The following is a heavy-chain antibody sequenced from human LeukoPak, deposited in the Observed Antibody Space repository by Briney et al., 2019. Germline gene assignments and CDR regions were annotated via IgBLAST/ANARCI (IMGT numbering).Heavy chain of an antibody. CDR1: GYTFTRYG. J-gene: IGHJ6*03. D-gene: IGHD3-22*01. Sequence: ASVKVSCKASGYTFTRYGISWVRQAPGQGLEWMGWISAYNGNTNYAQKLQGRVTMTTDTSTSTAYMELRSLRSDDTAVYYCAGASTAYYYDSSASPVGYFYYMDVWGKGTTVTVSS. V-gene: IGHV1-18*01. CDR3: AGASTAYYYDSSASPVGYFYYMDV. CDR2: ISAYNGNT.